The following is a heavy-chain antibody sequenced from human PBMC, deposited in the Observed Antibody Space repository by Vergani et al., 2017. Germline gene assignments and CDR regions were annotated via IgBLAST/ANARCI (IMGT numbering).Heavy chain of an antibody. CDR3: ARDKQWLIRGDWFDP. J-gene: IGHJ5*02. Sequence: QVQLQQWGAGLLKPSETLSLTCAVYGGSFSGYYWGWIRQPPGKGLEWIGEINHSGSTNYNPSLKSRVTISVDTSKNQFSLKLSSVTAADTAVYYCARDKQWLIRGDWFDPWGQGTLVTVSS. CDR1: GGSFSGYY. V-gene: IGHV4-34*01. CDR2: INHSGST. D-gene: IGHD6-19*01.